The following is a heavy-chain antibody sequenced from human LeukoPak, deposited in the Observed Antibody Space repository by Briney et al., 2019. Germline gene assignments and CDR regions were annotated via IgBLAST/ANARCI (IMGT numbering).Heavy chain of an antibody. CDR3: AKDPRPSIAAAHPEYFQH. Sequence: GGSLRLSCAASGFTFSSYGMHWVRQAPGKGLEWVAVISYDGSNKYYADSVKGRFTISRDNSKNTLYLQMNSLRAEDTAVYYCAKDPRPSIAAAHPEYFQHWGQGTLVTVSS. V-gene: IGHV3-30*18. D-gene: IGHD6-13*01. CDR1: GFTFSSYG. J-gene: IGHJ1*01. CDR2: ISYDGSNK.